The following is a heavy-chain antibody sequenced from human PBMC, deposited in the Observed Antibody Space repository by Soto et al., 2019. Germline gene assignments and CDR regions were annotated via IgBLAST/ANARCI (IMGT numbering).Heavy chain of an antibody. CDR3: TRVVRYEGSYYGMDV. CDR2: IIPIFGTA. V-gene: IGHV1-69*13. CDR1: GGTFSSYA. J-gene: IGHJ6*02. Sequence: GASVKVSCKASGGTFSSYAISWVRQAPGQGLEWMGGIIPIFGTANYAQKFQGRVTITADESTSTAYMELSSLRSEDTAVYYCTRVVRYEGSYYGMDVWGQGTTVTVSS. D-gene: IGHD3-10*01.